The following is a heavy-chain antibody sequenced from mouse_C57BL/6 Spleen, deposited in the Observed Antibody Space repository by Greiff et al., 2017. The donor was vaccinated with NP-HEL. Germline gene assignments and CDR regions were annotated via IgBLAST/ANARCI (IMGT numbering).Heavy chain of an antibody. CDR3: AREGTTVYFDY. Sequence: VKVVESGAELVRPGASVKLSCKASGYTFTDYYINWVKQRPGQGLEWIARIYPGSGNTYYNEKFKGKATLTAEKSSSTAYMQLSSLTSEDSAVYFCAREGTTVYFDYWGQGTTLTVSS. D-gene: IGHD1-1*01. V-gene: IGHV1-76*01. CDR1: GYTFTDYY. J-gene: IGHJ2*01. CDR2: IYPGSGNT.